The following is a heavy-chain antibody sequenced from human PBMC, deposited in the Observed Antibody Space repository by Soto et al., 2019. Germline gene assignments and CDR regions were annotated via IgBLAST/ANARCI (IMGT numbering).Heavy chain of an antibody. Sequence: PGGSLRLSCAASGFIFSSYAMSWVRQAPGKGLEWVSTISGSAGSTYYADSVKGRFTISRDNSKNTLYLQMNSLRADDTAVYYCAKALRAGYCSGGSCYRAFDIWGQGT. V-gene: IGHV3-23*01. CDR2: ISGSAGST. D-gene: IGHD2-15*01. CDR3: AKALRAGYCSGGSCYRAFDI. CDR1: GFIFSSYA. J-gene: IGHJ3*02.